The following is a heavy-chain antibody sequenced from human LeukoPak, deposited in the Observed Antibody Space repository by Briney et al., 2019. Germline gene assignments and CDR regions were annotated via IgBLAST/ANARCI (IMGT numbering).Heavy chain of an antibody. CDR3: ARGWLVETTVATPYNY. D-gene: IGHD4-23*01. V-gene: IGHV1-2*02. CDR1: GYTFTGYY. Sequence: EASVKVSCKASGYTFTGYYMHWVRQAPGQGLEWMGWINPNSGGTNYAQKFQGRVTITADESTSTAYMELSSLRSEDTAVYYCARGWLVETTVATPYNYWGQGTLVTVSS. CDR2: INPNSGGT. J-gene: IGHJ4*02.